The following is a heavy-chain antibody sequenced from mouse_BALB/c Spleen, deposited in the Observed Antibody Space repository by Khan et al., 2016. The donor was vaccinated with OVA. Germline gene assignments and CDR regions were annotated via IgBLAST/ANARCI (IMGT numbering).Heavy chain of an antibody. D-gene: IGHD1-1*02. V-gene: IGHV5-12-1*01. CDR3: ARGWGGKYYYAMDY. CDR2: ISSGGGST. J-gene: IGHJ4*01. Sequence: EVELVESGGGLVKPGGSLKLSCAASGFAFSSYDMSWVRQTPEKRLEWVAYISSGGGSTYYPDTVKGRFTISRDNAKNTLYLQMSSLKSEDTAMFYCARGWGGKYYYAMDYWGQGTSVTVSS. CDR1: GFAFSSYD.